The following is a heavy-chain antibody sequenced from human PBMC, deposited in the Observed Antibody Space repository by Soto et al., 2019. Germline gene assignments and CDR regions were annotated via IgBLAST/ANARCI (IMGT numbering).Heavy chain of an antibody. CDR1: GFSLSASGVG. Sequence: SGPTLVNPTQTLTLTCTFSGFSLSASGVGVGWIRQPPGKALEWLAIIYWDDAKHYSPSLKSSLTITKDTSKNQVVLTMTNMDPVDTATYYCAHKGGGDRILDYWGQGTLVTV. J-gene: IGHJ4*02. D-gene: IGHD3-16*01. CDR2: IYWDDAK. CDR3: AHKGGGDRILDY. V-gene: IGHV2-5*02.